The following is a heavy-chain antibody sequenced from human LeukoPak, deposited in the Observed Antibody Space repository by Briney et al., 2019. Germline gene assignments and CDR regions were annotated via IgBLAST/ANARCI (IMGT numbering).Heavy chain of an antibody. V-gene: IGHV3-30-3*01. Sequence: GGSLRLSCAASGFTFSHYAIHWVRQAPGKGLEWVALILYDGSNEYYADSVKGRFTISRDNSKNTLYLQMNSLRAEDTAVYYCARSRYSGNFVFDYWGQGTLVTVSS. J-gene: IGHJ4*02. CDR1: GFTFSHYA. CDR2: ILYDGSNE. CDR3: ARSRYSGNFVFDY. D-gene: IGHD5-12*01.